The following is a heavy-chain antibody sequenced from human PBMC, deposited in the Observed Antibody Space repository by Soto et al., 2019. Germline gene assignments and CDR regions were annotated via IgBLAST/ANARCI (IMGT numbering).Heavy chain of an antibody. V-gene: IGHV1-46*01. D-gene: IGHD5-12*01. CDR1: GYTFTNYY. J-gene: IGHJ6*02. Sequence: ASVKVSCKASGYTFTNYYIHCVRQAPGQGLEWMGIINPSGGSTSYAQKFQGRVTMTRDTSTSTVYIDLSSLRSEDTAVYYCARDFSVARTNGMDVWGQGTTVTVSS. CDR2: INPSGGST. CDR3: ARDFSVARTNGMDV.